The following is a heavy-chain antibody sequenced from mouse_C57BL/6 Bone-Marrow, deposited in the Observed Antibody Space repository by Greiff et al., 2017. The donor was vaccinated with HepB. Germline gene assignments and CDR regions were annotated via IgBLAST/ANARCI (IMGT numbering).Heavy chain of an antibody. J-gene: IGHJ1*03. CDR1: GYAFSSYW. Sequence: QVHVKQSGAELVKPGASVKISCKASGYAFSSYWMNWVKQRPGKGLEWIGQIYPGDGDTNYNGKFKGKATLTADKSSSTAYMQLSSLTSEDSAVYFCARNYYGSSAHWYFDGWGTGTTVTVSS. CDR2: IYPGDGDT. D-gene: IGHD1-1*01. V-gene: IGHV1-80*01. CDR3: ARNYYGSSAHWYFDG.